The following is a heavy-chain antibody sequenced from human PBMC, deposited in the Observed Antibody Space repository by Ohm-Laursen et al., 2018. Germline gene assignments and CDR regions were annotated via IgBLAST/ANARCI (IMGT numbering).Heavy chain of an antibody. CDR3: SRSGSSGWYAN. CDR2: IDYSGNT. D-gene: IGHD6-19*01. J-gene: IGHJ4*02. CDR1: GGSISSYY. V-gene: IGHV4-59*01. Sequence: GTLSLTCTVSGGSISSYYWHWIRQPPGQGLEWIGYIDYSGNTYYNPSLKSRLTISVDTSKNQFSLKLSSVTAADSAVYYCSRSGSSGWYANWGQGTLVTVSS.